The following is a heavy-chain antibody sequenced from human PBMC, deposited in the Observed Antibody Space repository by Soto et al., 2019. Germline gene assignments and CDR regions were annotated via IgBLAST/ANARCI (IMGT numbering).Heavy chain of an antibody. CDR3: ARGRSAVDVLFPTPVPFDP. D-gene: IGHD1-1*01. CDR1: DGSLTEYH. CDR2: VSHHGTS. J-gene: IGHJ5*02. V-gene: IGHV4-34*01. Sequence: SETLSLTCVVYDGSLTEYHWSWVRQTPGKGLEWIGEVSHHGTSHYNPSLGSRVIMSFDTSKDQFSLTLQSVTAADTGIYYCARGRSAVDVLFPTPVPFDPWGPGTPVTVSS.